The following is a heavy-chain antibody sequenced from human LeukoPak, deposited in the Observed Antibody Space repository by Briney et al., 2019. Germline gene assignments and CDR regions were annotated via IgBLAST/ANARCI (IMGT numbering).Heavy chain of an antibody. CDR3: ARELPSTGNWFDS. Sequence: KASETLSLTCNISGVPITEYYRSWIRLAPRRGLEWIGYMYYSGDSNSNPSLEGRVTMSADTSTNQFSLRLTSVTAAGTAIYYCARELPSTGNWFDSWGQGSLVAVSS. CDR2: MYYSGDS. J-gene: IGHJ5*01. D-gene: IGHD1-14*01. V-gene: IGHV4-59*01. CDR1: GVPITEYY.